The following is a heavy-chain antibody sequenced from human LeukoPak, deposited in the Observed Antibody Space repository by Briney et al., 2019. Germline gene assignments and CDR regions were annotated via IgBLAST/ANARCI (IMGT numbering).Heavy chain of an antibody. CDR1: GGSITSISYC. CDR2: IYYRGRN. CDR3: ARHHLQPGIQH. V-gene: IGHV4-39*01. Sequence: PSETLSLTCTVSGGSITSISYCWGWLRQPPGKGLEWIGSIYYRGRNYYNPSGKSRVAISVDTYKNQFSLSLSSVTAADTAVYYCARHHLQPGIQHWGQGTLVTVSS. D-gene: IGHD7-27*01. J-gene: IGHJ1*01.